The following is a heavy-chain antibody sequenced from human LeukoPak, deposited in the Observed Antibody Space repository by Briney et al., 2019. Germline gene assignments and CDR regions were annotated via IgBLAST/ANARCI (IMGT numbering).Heavy chain of an antibody. CDR2: ISSSSSTI. D-gene: IGHD3-22*01. CDR1: GFTFSTYS. CDR3: ARGSTYYDSSGQVPFDY. Sequence: GGSLRLSCAASGFTFSTYSMNWVRQDPGKGLEWVSYISSSSSTIYYADSVKGRFTISRDNAKNSLYLQMNSLRAEDTAVYYCARGSTYYDSSGQVPFDYWGQGTLVTVSS. V-gene: IGHV3-48*01. J-gene: IGHJ4*02.